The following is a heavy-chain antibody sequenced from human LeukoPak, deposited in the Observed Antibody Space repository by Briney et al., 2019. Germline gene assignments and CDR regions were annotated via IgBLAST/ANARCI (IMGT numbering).Heavy chain of an antibody. CDR2: MNPNSGNT. CDR3: ARVKNPDYYGSGSYYNGLYYYYGMDV. V-gene: IGHV1-8*01. J-gene: IGHJ6*02. Sequence: ASVKVSCKASGYTFTSYDINWVRQATGQGLEWMGWMNPNSGNTGYAQKFQGRVTMTRNTSISTAYMELRSLRSDDTAVYYCARVKNPDYYGSGSYYNGLYYYYGMDVWGQGTTVTVSS. D-gene: IGHD3-10*01. CDR1: GYTFTSYD.